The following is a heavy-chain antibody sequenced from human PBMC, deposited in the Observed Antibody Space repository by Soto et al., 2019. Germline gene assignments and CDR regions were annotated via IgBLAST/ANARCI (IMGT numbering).Heavy chain of an antibody. CDR3: ARDFAYFDS. D-gene: IGHD3-3*01. V-gene: IGHV4-61*01. CDR1: GGSFKSGSYS. CDR2: VYHTGRT. J-gene: IGHJ4*02. Sequence: SETLSLTCTVSGGSFKSGSYSWSWIRQPPGKGLEWIGYVYHTGRTSYNPSLKSRVSISMDTSKYQFSLNLDSVTAADTAVYFCARDFAYFDSWGQGTLVTVSS.